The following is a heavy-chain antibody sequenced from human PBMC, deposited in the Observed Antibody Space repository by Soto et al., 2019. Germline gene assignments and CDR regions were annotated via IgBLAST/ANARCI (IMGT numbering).Heavy chain of an antibody. Sequence: QPGGSLRLSCAASGFTFSSNSMNWVRQAPGKGLEWISYISSSSSTIYADSVKGRFTISRDNAKNSLYLQMNSLRDGDTAVYYCARVIWSGHLTSDLWGQGTLVTVSS. CDR1: GFTFSSNS. J-gene: IGHJ5*02. V-gene: IGHV3-48*02. CDR2: ISSSSSTI. D-gene: IGHD3-3*01. CDR3: ARVIWSGHLTSDL.